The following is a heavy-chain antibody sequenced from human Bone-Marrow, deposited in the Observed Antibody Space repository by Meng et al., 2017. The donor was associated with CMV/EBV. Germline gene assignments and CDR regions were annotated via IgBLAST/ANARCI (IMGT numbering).Heavy chain of an antibody. CDR2: IKQDGSEK. J-gene: IGHJ6*02. D-gene: IGHD4-11*01. CDR1: GFTFSSYW. CDR3: ARDTYSNYVLPHYYYYGMDV. V-gene: IGHV3-7*01. Sequence: GESLKISCAASGFTFSSYWMSWVRQAPGKGLEWVANIKQDGSEKYYVDSVKGRFTISRDNAKNSLYLQMNSLRAEDTAVYYCARDTYSNYVLPHYYYYGMDVWGQGNTVNVSS.